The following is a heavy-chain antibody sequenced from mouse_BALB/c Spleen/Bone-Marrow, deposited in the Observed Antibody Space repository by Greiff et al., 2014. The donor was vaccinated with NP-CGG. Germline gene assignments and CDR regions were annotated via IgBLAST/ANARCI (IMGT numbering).Heavy chain of an antibody. Sequence: QVQLKESGPGLVAPSQSLSITCTVSGFSLTSYGVHWVRQPPGKGLEWLGVIWAGGSTNYNSALMSRLGISKDNSKSQVFLKMNSLQTEDTAMYYCARVYLWYFDVWGAGTTVTVSS. J-gene: IGHJ1*01. CDR2: IWAGGST. D-gene: IGHD2-3*01. CDR3: ARVYLWYFDV. V-gene: IGHV2-9*02. CDR1: GFSLTSYG.